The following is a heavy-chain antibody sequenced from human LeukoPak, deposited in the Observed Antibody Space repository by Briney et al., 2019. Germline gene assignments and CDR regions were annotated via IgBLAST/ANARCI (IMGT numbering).Heavy chain of an antibody. CDR1: GYTFTSYG. Sequence: ASVKVSCKASGYTFTSYGISWVRQAPGQGLEWMGWISAYNGNTNYAQKLQGRVTMTRNTSISTAYMELSSLRSEDTAVYYCARGRAVWGRAFDYWGQGTLVTVSS. CDR2: ISAYNGNT. CDR3: ARGRAVWGRAFDY. D-gene: IGHD3-16*01. J-gene: IGHJ4*02. V-gene: IGHV1-18*01.